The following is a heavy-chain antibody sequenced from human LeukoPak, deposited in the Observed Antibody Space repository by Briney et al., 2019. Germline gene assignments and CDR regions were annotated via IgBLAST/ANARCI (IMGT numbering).Heavy chain of an antibody. Sequence: ASVTVSCKASGYTFTGYAMDWVRQAPGQRLEWMGWINTGNGDTKYSQKVQGRATITRDTSASTAYMELSSLRSEATAVYYCARDRTSYYDSRGYTFDYWGQGTLVIVSS. J-gene: IGHJ4*02. CDR1: GYTFTGYA. CDR3: ARDRTSYYDSRGYTFDY. CDR2: INTGNGDT. D-gene: IGHD3-22*01. V-gene: IGHV1-3*04.